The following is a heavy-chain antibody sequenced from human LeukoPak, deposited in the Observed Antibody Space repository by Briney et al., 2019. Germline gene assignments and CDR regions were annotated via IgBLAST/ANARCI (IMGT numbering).Heavy chain of an antibody. D-gene: IGHD3-22*01. Sequence: PSETLSLTCTVPGGSISSGSYYWSWIRQPAGKGLEWIGRIYTSGSTNYNPSLKSRVTISVDTSKNQFSLKLSSVTAADTAVYYCAREGGYYYDSSGYYYSLASAYWGQGTLVTVSS. CDR2: IYTSGST. CDR1: GGSISSGSYY. J-gene: IGHJ4*02. CDR3: AREGGYYYDSSGYYYSLASAY. V-gene: IGHV4-61*02.